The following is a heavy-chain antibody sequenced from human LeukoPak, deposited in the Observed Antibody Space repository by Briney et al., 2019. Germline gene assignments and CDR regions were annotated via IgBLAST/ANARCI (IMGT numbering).Heavy chain of an antibody. CDR3: AKGIAVRGNYYGMDV. J-gene: IGHJ6*02. CDR2: ISGSGGGT. Sequence: GGSLRLSCAASGFTFSSYAMSWVRQAPGKGLEWVSGISGSGGGTYYADSVKGRFTISRDNSKNTLYLRMNSLRPEDTAVYYCAKGIAVRGNYYGMDVWGQGTTVTVSS. D-gene: IGHD6-19*01. V-gene: IGHV3-23*01. CDR1: GFTFSSYA.